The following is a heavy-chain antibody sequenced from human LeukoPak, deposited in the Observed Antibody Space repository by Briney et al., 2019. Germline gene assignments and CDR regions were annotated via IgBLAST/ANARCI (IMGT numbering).Heavy chain of an antibody. CDR1: GGSFSGYY. CDR3: ARGRGCSSTSCYRSRYFQH. V-gene: IGHV4-34*01. CDR2: INHSGST. D-gene: IGHD2-2*01. Sequence: SETLSLTCAVYGGSFSGYYWSWIRQPPGKGLEWIGEINHSGSTNYNPSLKSRVTISVDTSENQFSLKLSSVTAADTAVYYCARGRGCSSTSCYRSRYFQHWGQGTLVTVSS. J-gene: IGHJ1*01.